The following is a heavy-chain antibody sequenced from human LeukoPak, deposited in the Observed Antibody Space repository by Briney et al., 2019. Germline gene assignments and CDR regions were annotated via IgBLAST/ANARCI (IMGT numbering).Heavy chain of an antibody. D-gene: IGHD7-27*01. CDR3: ARLGNWGGNAFDI. J-gene: IGHJ3*02. Sequence: GGSLRLSCAASGFTFSSYAMHWVRQAPGKGLEWVAVISYDGSNKYYADSVKGRFTISRDNSKNTLYLQVNSLRAEDTAVYYCARLGNWGGNAFDIWGQGTMVTVSS. CDR2: ISYDGSNK. V-gene: IGHV3-30-3*01. CDR1: GFTFSSYA.